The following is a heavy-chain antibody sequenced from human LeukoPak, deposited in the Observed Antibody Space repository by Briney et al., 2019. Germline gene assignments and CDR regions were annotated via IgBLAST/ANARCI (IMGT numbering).Heavy chain of an antibody. Sequence: PGGSLRLSCVASGFTFDDYGMSWVRQAPGKGLEWVSGINWNGGSTGYADSVKGRFTISRDNAKNSLYLQMNSLRAEDTALYYCARDGGSGWYKDYFDYWGQGTLVTVSS. V-gene: IGHV3-20*04. CDR2: INWNGGST. CDR3: ARDGGSGWYKDYFDY. CDR1: GFTFDDYG. D-gene: IGHD6-19*01. J-gene: IGHJ4*02.